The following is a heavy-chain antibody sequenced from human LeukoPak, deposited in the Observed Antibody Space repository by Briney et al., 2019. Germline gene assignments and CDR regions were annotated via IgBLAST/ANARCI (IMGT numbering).Heavy chain of an antibody. Sequence: SVKVSCKAPGGTFSSYAISWVRQAPGQGLEWMGGIIPIFGTANYAQKFQGRVTITADESTSTAYMELSSLRSEDTAVYYCARGGDYYDSSGYSFDYWGQGTLVTVSS. CDR1: GGTFSSYA. CDR2: IIPIFGTA. CDR3: ARGGDYYDSSGYSFDY. D-gene: IGHD3-22*01. V-gene: IGHV1-69*01. J-gene: IGHJ4*02.